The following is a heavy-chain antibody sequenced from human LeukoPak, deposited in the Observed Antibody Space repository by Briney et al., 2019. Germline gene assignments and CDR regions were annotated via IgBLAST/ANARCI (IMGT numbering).Heavy chain of an antibody. CDR1: GFTFSSYG. CDR3: AREGRPDAFDI. Sequence: GGSLRLSCAASGFTFSSYGMHWVRQAPGKGLEWVAVIWYDGSNKYYADSVKGRFTVSRDNSKNTLYLQMNSLRAEDTAVYYCAREGRPDAFDIWGQGTMVTVSS. V-gene: IGHV3-33*01. D-gene: IGHD1-1*01. J-gene: IGHJ3*02. CDR2: IWYDGSNK.